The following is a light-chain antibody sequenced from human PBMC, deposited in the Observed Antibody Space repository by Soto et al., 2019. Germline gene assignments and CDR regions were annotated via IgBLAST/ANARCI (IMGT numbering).Light chain of an antibody. CDR3: QQYDKWPRT. Sequence: EIVMTQSPATLSVSPGERATLSCRASQSVSSNLAWYQQKPGQAPRLLIYGASTRATGIPARFSGSGSGTEFTLTISSLQSEDFGVYYCQQYDKWPRTFGQGTKVDI. V-gene: IGKV3-15*01. CDR2: GAS. J-gene: IGKJ1*01. CDR1: QSVSSN.